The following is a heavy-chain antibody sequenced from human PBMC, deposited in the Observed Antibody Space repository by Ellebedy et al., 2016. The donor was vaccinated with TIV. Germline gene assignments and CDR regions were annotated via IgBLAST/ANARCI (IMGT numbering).Heavy chain of an antibody. CDR2: ISGSGGST. J-gene: IGHJ6*04. Sequence: GGSLRLSXAASGFTFSSYAMSWVRQAPGKGLEWVSAISGSGGSTYYADSVKGRFTISRDNSKNTLYLQMNSLRAEDTAVYYCAKEPRWEARSRNRLNVWGKGTTVTVSS. V-gene: IGHV3-23*01. D-gene: IGHD1-26*01. CDR3: AKEPRWEARSRNRLNV. CDR1: GFTFSSYA.